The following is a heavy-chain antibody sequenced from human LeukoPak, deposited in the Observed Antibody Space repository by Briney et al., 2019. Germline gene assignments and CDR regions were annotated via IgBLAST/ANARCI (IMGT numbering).Heavy chain of an antibody. Sequence: GGSLRLSCEAPVFPFSNNWMSWVRQAPGKGLELVAHKSPDGSAAFYVDSVKGRVTISRDNAKNSLYLQMFSLRAEDTAVYYCARSVDYWGQGTLVTVSS. CDR2: KSPDGSAA. CDR1: VFPFSNNW. CDR3: ARSVDY. V-gene: IGHV3-7*01. J-gene: IGHJ4*02.